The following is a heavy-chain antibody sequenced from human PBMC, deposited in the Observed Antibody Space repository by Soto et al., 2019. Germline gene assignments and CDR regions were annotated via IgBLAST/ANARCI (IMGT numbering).Heavy chain of an antibody. CDR1: GYSFTSYW. Sequence: GESLTISGKGSGYSFTSYWISWVRQMPGKGLEWMGRIDPSDSYTNYSPSFQGHVTISADKSISTAYLQRSSLKAPDTAMYYCASPLYTAMVSGYYGMDVWGQGTTVTLSS. CDR3: ASPLYTAMVSGYYGMDV. V-gene: IGHV5-10-1*01. D-gene: IGHD5-18*01. CDR2: IDPSDSYT. J-gene: IGHJ6*02.